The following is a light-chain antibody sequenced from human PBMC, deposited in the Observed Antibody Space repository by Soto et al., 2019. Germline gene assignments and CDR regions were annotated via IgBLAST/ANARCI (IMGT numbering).Light chain of an antibody. Sequence: DTQMTQSPSTLSASVGDRVTITCRASQSISNCLAWYQQRPGRAPNLLIHTASTLKSGVPSRFSGSGSGTEFTLTISSLQPDDSATYYCQQYKSYSPTFGQGTKVEIK. CDR1: QSISNC. V-gene: IGKV1-5*03. CDR2: TAS. J-gene: IGKJ1*01. CDR3: QQYKSYSPT.